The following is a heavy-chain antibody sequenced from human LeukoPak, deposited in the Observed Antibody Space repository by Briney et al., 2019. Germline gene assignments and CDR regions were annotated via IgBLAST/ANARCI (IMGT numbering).Heavy chain of an antibody. CDR3: ARGGVVATISEANFDY. CDR2: ISAYNGDT. Sequence: ASVKVSCKTSGYIFAHNGISWVRQAPGQGPEWMGWISAYNGDTNYAQNFQGRVTMTRDTSTSTVYMELRSLRSDDTAVYYCARGGVVATISEANFDYWGQGTLVTVSS. J-gene: IGHJ4*02. D-gene: IGHD5-12*01. V-gene: IGHV1-18*01. CDR1: GYIFAHNG.